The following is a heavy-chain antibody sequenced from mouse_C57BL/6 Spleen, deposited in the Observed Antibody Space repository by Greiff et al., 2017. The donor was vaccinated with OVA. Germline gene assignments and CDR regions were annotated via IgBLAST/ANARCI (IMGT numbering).Heavy chain of an antibody. CDR1: GFTFSSYG. CDR2: ISSGGSYT. D-gene: IGHD1-1*01. CDR3: ARHEEITTVVADWYFDV. J-gene: IGHJ1*03. Sequence: EVKLMESGGDLAKPGGSLKLSCAASGFTFSSYGMSWVRQTPDKRLEWVATISSGGSYTYYPDSVKGRFTISRDKAKNTLYLQMSSLKSEDTAMYYCARHEEITTVVADWYFDVWGTGTTVTVSS. V-gene: IGHV5-6*01.